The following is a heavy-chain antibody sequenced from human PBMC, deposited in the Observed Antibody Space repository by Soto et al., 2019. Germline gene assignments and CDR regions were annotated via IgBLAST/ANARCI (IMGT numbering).Heavy chain of an antibody. J-gene: IGHJ4*02. V-gene: IGHV3-23*01. CDR2: ISSGGDST. Sequence: GGSLRLSCAASGFTVSSYAMSWVRQAPGKGLEWVSAISSGGDSTYYADSVKGRFTISRDNSKNTLYLQMNSLRAEDTAVYYCAKEVAPAAPFGYWGQGTLVTVSS. CDR1: GFTVSSYA. D-gene: IGHD2-2*01. CDR3: AKEVAPAAPFGY.